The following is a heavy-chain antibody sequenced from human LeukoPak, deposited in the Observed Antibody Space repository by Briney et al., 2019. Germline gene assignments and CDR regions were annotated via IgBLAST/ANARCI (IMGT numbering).Heavy chain of an antibody. D-gene: IGHD4-17*01. Sequence: GGSLRLSCAASGFTFSSYSMSWVRQAPGKGLEWVSSISSRSSYIYYADSVKGRFTISRDNAKKSLYLQMNSLRAEDTAIYYCARVEATVTSNVFDYWGQGTLVTVSS. CDR2: ISSRSSYI. V-gene: IGHV3-21*01. CDR1: GFTFSSYS. CDR3: ARVEATVTSNVFDY. J-gene: IGHJ4*02.